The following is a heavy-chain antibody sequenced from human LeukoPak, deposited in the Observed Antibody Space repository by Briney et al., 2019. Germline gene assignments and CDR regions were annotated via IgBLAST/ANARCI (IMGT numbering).Heavy chain of an antibody. Sequence: RTSETLSLTCTVSGGSISSGDYYWSWIRQPPGKGLEWIGYIYYSGSTYYNPSLKSRVTISVDTSKNQFSLKLSSVTAADTAVYYCARDRQGGVVAAYNWFDPWGQGTLVTVSS. CDR1: GGSISSGDYY. J-gene: IGHJ5*02. D-gene: IGHD2-15*01. V-gene: IGHV4-30-4*01. CDR2: IYYSGST. CDR3: ARDRQGGVVAAYNWFDP.